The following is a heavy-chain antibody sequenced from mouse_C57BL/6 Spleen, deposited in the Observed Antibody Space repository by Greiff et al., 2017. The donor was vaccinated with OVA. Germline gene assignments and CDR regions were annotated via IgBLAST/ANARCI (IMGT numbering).Heavy chain of an antibody. Sequence: EVKLEESGPGLVKPSQSLSLTCSVTGYSITSGYYWTWIRQFPGNKLEWMGYISYDGSNNYNPSLKNRISITRDTSKNQFFLKLNSVTTEDTATYYCAREGVYDYENFDYWGQGTTLTVSS. J-gene: IGHJ2*01. CDR1: GYSITSGYY. V-gene: IGHV3-6*01. CDR2: ISYDGSN. CDR3: AREGVYDYENFDY. D-gene: IGHD2-4*01.